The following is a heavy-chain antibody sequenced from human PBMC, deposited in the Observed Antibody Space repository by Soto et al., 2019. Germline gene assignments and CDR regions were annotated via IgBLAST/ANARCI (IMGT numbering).Heavy chain of an antibody. V-gene: IGHV3-15*01. CDR1: GFTFSNAW. CDR2: IKSKTDGGTT. Sequence: GGSLRLSCAASGFTFSNAWMSWVRQAPGKGLEWVGRIKSKTDGGTTDYAAPVKGRFTISRDDSKNTLYLQMNSLKTEDTAVYYCARDWGYCSGGSCYESAGFDPWGQGTLVTVSS. CDR3: ARDWGYCSGGSCYESAGFDP. J-gene: IGHJ5*02. D-gene: IGHD2-15*01.